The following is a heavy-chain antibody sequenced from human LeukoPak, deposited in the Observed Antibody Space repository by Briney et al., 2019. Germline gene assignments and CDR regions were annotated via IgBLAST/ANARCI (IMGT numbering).Heavy chain of an antibody. CDR1: GFTFSSYW. CDR2: IKQDGSEK. Sequence: QTGGSLRLSCAASGFTFSSYWMSWVRQAPGNGLEWVANIKQDGSEKYYVDSVKGRFTISRDNAKNSLYLQMNSLRAEDTAVYYCARFQPYYDFWKRAFDIWGQGTMVTVSS. V-gene: IGHV3-7*01. J-gene: IGHJ3*02. CDR3: ARFQPYYDFWKRAFDI. D-gene: IGHD3-3*01.